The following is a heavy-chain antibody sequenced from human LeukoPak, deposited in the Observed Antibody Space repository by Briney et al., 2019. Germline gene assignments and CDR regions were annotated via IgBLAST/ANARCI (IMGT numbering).Heavy chain of an antibody. CDR1: GGSFSGYY. J-gene: IGHJ4*02. CDR2: ISYSGNT. Sequence: SETLSLTCAVYGGSFSGYYCSWIRQPPGKGLELIGYISYSGNTDYNPSLKSRVTISLDTSKNQFSLKLNSVSAADTAVYYCATMFRGARFDYWGRGTLVSVSS. CDR3: ATMFRGARFDY. V-gene: IGHV4-59*08. D-gene: IGHD3-10*01.